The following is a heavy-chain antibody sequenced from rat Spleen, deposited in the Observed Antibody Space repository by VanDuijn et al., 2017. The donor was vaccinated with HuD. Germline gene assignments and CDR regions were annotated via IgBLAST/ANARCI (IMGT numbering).Heavy chain of an antibody. CDR1: GFTFSDYN. Sequence: EVQLVESGGGLVQPGRSLKLSCAASGFTFSDYNMAWVRQAPKKGLEWVATISYDDSSTYYRDSVKGRFTISRDNAKSTLYLQMDSLRSEDTATYYCARHAYYDGFYHWFFDFWGPGTMVTVSS. D-gene: IGHD1-12*03. V-gene: IGHV5-7*01. CDR2: ISYDDSST. J-gene: IGHJ1*01. CDR3: ARHAYYDGFYHWFFDF.